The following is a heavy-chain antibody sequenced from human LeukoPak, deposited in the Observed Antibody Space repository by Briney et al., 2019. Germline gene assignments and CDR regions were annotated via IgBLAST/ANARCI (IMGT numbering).Heavy chain of an antibody. J-gene: IGHJ4*02. CDR2: IWFDGSKR. Sequence: PGGSLRLSCAASGFTFSTYGMHWVRQAPGKGLEWVALIWFDGSKRYYGDSLKGRFTVSRDNSKNTLCLQVDSLRAEDTAVYYCARCTGGSCVFDYWGQGTLVTVSS. V-gene: IGHV3-33*01. CDR1: GFTFSTYG. CDR3: ARCTGGSCVFDY. D-gene: IGHD2-8*02.